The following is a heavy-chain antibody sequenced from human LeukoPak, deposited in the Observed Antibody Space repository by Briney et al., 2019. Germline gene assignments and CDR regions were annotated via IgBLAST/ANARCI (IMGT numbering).Heavy chain of an antibody. V-gene: IGHV3-21*01. D-gene: IGHD2-2*01. CDR3: ANHLACGSTSWPSFDY. CDR1: GFTFSDYS. Sequence: GGSLRVSWAASGFTFSDYSMNWVRPAPGKGLEGVASISYDSNYFYYADSVKGRFTISRDNAQNSLYLQMKSLRAEDTAVYYCANHLACGSTSWPSFDYWGQGTLVTVSS. J-gene: IGHJ4*02. CDR2: ISYDSNYF.